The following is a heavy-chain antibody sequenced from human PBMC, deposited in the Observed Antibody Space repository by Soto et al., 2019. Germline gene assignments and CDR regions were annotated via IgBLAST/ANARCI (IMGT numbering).Heavy chain of an antibody. D-gene: IGHD1-26*01. CDR1: GYTFTVYY. CDR3: ARDLAKGGGSAGFDC. Sequence: ASVKVSCKASGYTFTVYYMHWVRQAPGQGLEWMGWISPKSGGTMYPQKFQGRVTMTWDTSISTAYMALTRLRSDDTAVYYCARDLAKGGGSAGFDCWGQGTLVTVSS. V-gene: IGHV1-2*02. J-gene: IGHJ4*02. CDR2: ISPKSGGT.